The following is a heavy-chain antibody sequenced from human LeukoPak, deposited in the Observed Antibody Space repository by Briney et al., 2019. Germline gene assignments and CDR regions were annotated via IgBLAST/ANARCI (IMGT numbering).Heavy chain of an antibody. CDR3: ARTTARPYYDFWSGYPNDAFDI. CDR1: GGSISSYY. J-gene: IGHJ3*02. V-gene: IGHV4-4*07. CDR2: IYTSGST. D-gene: IGHD3-3*01. Sequence: PSETLSLTCTVSGGSISSYYWSWIRQPAGKGLEWIGRIYTSGSTNYNPSLKSRVTMSVDTSKNQFSLKLSSVTAADTAVYYCARTTARPYYDFWSGYPNDAFDIWGQGTMVTVSS.